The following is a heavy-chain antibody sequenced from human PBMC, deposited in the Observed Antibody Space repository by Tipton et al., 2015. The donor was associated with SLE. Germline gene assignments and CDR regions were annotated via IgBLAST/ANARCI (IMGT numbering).Heavy chain of an antibody. V-gene: IGHV4-39*01. CDR1: GGSISSSSFY. CDR3: ATRPGAMDA. CDR2: LSYSGST. D-gene: IGHD6-6*01. Sequence: LRLSCTVSGGSISSSSFYWGWIRQPPGKGLEWIGILSYSGSTYFNPSLKSRVTISVDTSKNQFSLKLSSVTAADTAVYYCATRPGAMDAWGQGTTVTVS. J-gene: IGHJ6*02.